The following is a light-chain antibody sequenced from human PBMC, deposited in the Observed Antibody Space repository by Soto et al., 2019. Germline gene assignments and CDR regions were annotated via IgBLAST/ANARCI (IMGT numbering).Light chain of an antibody. CDR1: QSIRTW. CDR3: QQYNSYSKS. Sequence: DIQMTQSPSTLSAFVEDRVTITCRASQSIRTWLAWYQQKQGKAPKLLIYKASSLESGVPSRFRGSGSGTEFTLTISSLQPDDFATYYCQQYNSYSKSFGQGTKVDIK. CDR2: KAS. J-gene: IGKJ1*01. V-gene: IGKV1-5*03.